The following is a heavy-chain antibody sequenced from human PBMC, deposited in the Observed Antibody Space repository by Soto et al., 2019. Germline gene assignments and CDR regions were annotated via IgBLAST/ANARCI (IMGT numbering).Heavy chain of an antibody. J-gene: IGHJ4*02. CDR3: ARGWYYYDSSGYYAFDY. CDR1: GGSFSGYY. CDR2: INHSGST. D-gene: IGHD3-22*01. Sequence: SETLSLTCAVYGGSFSGYYWSWIRQPPGKGLEWIGEINHSGSTNYNPSLKSRVTISVDTSKNQFSLKLSSVTAADTAVYYCARGWYYYDSSGYYAFDYWGQGTLVTVSS. V-gene: IGHV4-34*01.